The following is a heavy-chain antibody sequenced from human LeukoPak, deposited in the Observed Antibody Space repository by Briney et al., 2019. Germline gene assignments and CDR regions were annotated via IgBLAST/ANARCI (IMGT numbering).Heavy chain of an antibody. CDR3: ARGPVTPPSGYYYGMDV. V-gene: IGHV4-34*01. J-gene: IGHJ6*02. CDR2: INHSGST. CDR1: GGSFSGYY. Sequence: SETLSLTCAVYGGSFSGYYWSWIRQPPGKGLEWIGEINHSGSTNYNPSLKSRVTISVDTSKNQFSLKLSSVIAAGTAVYYCARGPVTPPSGYYYGMDVWGQGTTVTVSS. D-gene: IGHD3-10*01.